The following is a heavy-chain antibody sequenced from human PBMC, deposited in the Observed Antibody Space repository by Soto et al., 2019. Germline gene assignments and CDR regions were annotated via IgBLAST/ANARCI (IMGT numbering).Heavy chain of an antibody. CDR2: IWYDGSNK. CDR3: ARDREGYCSRTSCSYYYMDV. D-gene: IGHD2-2*01. V-gene: IGHV3-33*01. Sequence: ESGGGVVQPGRSLRLSCAASGFTFSSYAMHWVRQAPGKGLEWVAVIWYDGSNKYYADSVKGRFTISRDNSKNTLYLQMNSLRAEDTAVYYCARDREGYCSRTSCSYYYMDVWGKGATVTVSS. J-gene: IGHJ6*03. CDR1: GFTFSSYA.